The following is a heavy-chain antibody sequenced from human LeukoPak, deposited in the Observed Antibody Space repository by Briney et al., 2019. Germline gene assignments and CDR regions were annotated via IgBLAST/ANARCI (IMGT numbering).Heavy chain of an antibody. CDR3: ARVPSYSGSYRTPYESTRNDAFDI. J-gene: IGHJ3*02. CDR2: INHSGST. CDR1: GGSFSGYY. D-gene: IGHD1-26*01. V-gene: IGHV4-34*01. Sequence: PSETLSLTCAVYGGSFSGYYWSWIRQPPGKGLEWIGEINHSGSTNYNPSLKSRVTISVDTSKNQFSLKLSSVTAADTAVYYCARVPSYSGSYRTPYESTRNDAFDIWGQGTMVTVSS.